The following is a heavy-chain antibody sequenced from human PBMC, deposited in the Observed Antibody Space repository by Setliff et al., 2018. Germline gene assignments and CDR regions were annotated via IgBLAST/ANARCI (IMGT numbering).Heavy chain of an antibody. V-gene: IGHV3-23*01. CDR2: ISGSAQTT. D-gene: IGHD2-15*01. Sequence: RGSLRLSCAASGFTFSSYAIPWVRQAPGKGLEWGSMISGSAQTTYYTDSVKGRFTISRDNSKNTVYLEMNSLRAEDTAVYYCAKRGPYCSGGTCHYYFDYWGQGTLVTVSS. J-gene: IGHJ4*02. CDR1: GFTFSSYA. CDR3: AKRGPYCSGGTCHYYFDY.